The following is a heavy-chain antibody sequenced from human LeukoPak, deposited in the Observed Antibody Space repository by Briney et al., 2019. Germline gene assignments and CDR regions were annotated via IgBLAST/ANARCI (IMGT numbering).Heavy chain of an antibody. CDR1: GFTFSSYE. CDR3: AKDGSGWSYDS. J-gene: IGHJ5*01. CDR2: IGGSGDT. D-gene: IGHD3-10*01. Sequence: PGGSLRLSCAASGFTFSSYEMNWVRQAPGSALEWVSRIGGSGDTYYADSVKGRFTISRDISKNTLYLQLSSLRADDTAVYYCAKDGSGWSYDSWGQGTLVTVSS. V-gene: IGHV3-23*01.